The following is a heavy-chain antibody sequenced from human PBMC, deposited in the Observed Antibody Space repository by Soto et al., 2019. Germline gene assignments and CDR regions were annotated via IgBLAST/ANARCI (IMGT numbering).Heavy chain of an antibody. CDR1: GGSFSGYY. V-gene: IGHV4-34*01. D-gene: IGHD6-19*01. CDR2: INHSGST. J-gene: IGHJ5*02. Sequence: QVQLQQWGAGLLKPSETLSLTCAVYGGSFSGYYWSWIRQPPGKGLEWIGEINHSGSTNYNPSLKGRVTISVDTAKNQCSLKLSSVTAADTGVYYCERVRYSSGTWGRRTLFIVSS. CDR3: ERVRYSSGT.